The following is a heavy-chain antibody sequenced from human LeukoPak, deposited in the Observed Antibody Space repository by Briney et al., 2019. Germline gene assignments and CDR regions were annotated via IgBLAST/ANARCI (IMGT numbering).Heavy chain of an antibody. Sequence: GGSLRLSCAASGFTFTSYAMNWVRQAPGKGLEWVSTISGSGSSTYYVDSVKGRFTISRDNSKNTLYLQMNSLRAEDTAEYYCARDRWTMVRGVILHWGQGTLVTVSS. CDR2: ISGSGSST. D-gene: IGHD3-10*01. V-gene: IGHV3-23*01. J-gene: IGHJ4*02. CDR1: GFTFTSYA. CDR3: ARDRWTMVRGVILH.